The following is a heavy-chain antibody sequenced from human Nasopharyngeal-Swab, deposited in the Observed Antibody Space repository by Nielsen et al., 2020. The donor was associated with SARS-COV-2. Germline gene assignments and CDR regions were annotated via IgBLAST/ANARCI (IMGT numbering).Heavy chain of an antibody. CDR3: ARAALYCSGSNCSSNYYYYMDV. Sequence: ASVKVSCKASGYTFTSYALHWVRQAPGQRLEWMGWINAGNGNANYSQKFQDRVTITRDTSASTAYMELTSLRSEDTAVYYCARAALYCSGSNCSSNYYYYMDVWGKGTTVTSP. V-gene: IGHV1-3*01. CDR1: GYTFTSYA. D-gene: IGHD2-8*02. J-gene: IGHJ6*03. CDR2: INAGNGNA.